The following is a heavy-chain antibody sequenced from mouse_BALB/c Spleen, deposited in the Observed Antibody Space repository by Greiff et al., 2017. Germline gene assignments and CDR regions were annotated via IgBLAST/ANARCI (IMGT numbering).Heavy chain of an antibody. Sequence: QVQLQQSGAELVKPGASVKLSCTASGFNIKDTYMYWVKQRPGQGLEWIGEINPSNGGTNFNEKFKSKATLTVDKSSSTAYMQLSSLTSEDSAVYYCTRKLSYWYFDVWGAGTTVTVSS. CDR3: TRKLSYWYFDV. V-gene: IGHV1S81*02. CDR1: GFNIKDTY. J-gene: IGHJ1*01. CDR2: INPSNGGT.